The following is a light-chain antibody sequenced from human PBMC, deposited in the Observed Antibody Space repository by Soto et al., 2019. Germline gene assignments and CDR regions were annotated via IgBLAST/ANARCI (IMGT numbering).Light chain of an antibody. Sequence: DIQMTQSPSSLSASVGDRVTITCRASQGIDTYLAWYQQKPGQVPKLLLYAASTLQSGVPSRFSGSGSGTDFTRTISSLQPEDVATDYCQKYTRAPFTFGPGTKVDIK. CDR2: AAS. CDR3: QKYTRAPFT. V-gene: IGKV1-27*01. CDR1: QGIDTY. J-gene: IGKJ3*01.